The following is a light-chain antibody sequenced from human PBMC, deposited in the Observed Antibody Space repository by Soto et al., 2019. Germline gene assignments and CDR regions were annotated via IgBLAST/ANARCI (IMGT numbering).Light chain of an antibody. V-gene: IGKV3-11*01. J-gene: IGKJ3*01. CDR3: HQRSTWPFT. CDR2: DAS. CDR1: QSISSY. Sequence: EIVLTQSPATLSLSPEERATLSCRASQSISSYLAWYQQKPDQAPRLLIYDASNRATGIPARFSGSGSGTDFTLTISSLEPEDFAVYYCHQRSTWPFTFGPGTKLDIK.